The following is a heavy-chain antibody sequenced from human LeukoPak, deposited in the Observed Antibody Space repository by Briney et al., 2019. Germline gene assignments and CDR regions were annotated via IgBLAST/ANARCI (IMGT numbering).Heavy chain of an antibody. Sequence: PSETLSHTCTVSGGSISSYYWSWIRQPPGKGLEWIGYIYYSGSTNYNPSLKSRVTISVDTSENQFSLKLSSVTAADTAVYYCARHWGVRSPYYFDYWGQGTLVTVSS. V-gene: IGHV4-59*08. J-gene: IGHJ4*02. D-gene: IGHD3-10*01. CDR3: ARHWGVRSPYYFDY. CDR1: GGSISSYY. CDR2: IYYSGST.